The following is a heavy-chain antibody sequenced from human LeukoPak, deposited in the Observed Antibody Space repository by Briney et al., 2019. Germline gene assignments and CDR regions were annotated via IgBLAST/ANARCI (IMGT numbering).Heavy chain of an antibody. J-gene: IGHJ6*02. V-gene: IGHV3-66*01. CDR3: ARDFRYYGMDV. Sequence: GGSLRLSCAASGFTVSSNYMSWVRQAPGKGLEWVSVIYSGGSTYYADSVKGRFTISRDNSKNTLYLQMNGLRAEDAAVYYCARDFRYYGMDVWGQGTTVTVSS. CDR1: GFTVSSNY. CDR2: IYSGGST.